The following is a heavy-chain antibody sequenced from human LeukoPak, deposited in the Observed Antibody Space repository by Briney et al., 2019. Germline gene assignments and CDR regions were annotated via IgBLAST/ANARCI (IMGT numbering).Heavy chain of an antibody. Sequence: SETLSLTCTVSGGSISSSSYYWGWIRQPPGKGLEWIGSISFSGSTYYNPSLKSRVTISVDTSKNQFSLKVTSVTAADPAVYYCARHLGGYNYGPKFYYFDYWGQGTLVTVSS. CDR2: ISFSGST. J-gene: IGHJ4*02. D-gene: IGHD5-18*01. CDR3: ARHLGGYNYGPKFYYFDY. CDR1: GGSISSSSYY. V-gene: IGHV4-39*01.